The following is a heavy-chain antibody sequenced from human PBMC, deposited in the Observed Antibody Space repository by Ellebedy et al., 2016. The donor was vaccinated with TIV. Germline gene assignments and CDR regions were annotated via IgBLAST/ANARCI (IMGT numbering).Heavy chain of an antibody. Sequence: GESLKISXAASGFTFSSYSMNWVRQAPGKGLEWVSSISSSSSYIYYADSVKGRFTISRDNAKNSLYLQMNSLRAEDTAVYYCAAQWYSSGWAGPAGMDVWGQGTTVTVSS. D-gene: IGHD6-19*01. CDR1: GFTFSSYS. CDR2: ISSSSSYI. J-gene: IGHJ6*02. V-gene: IGHV3-21*01. CDR3: AAQWYSSGWAGPAGMDV.